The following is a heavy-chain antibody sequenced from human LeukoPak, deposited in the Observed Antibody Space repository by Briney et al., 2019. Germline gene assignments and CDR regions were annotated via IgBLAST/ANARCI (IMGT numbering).Heavy chain of an antibody. CDR2: IWSDGNNK. CDR1: GFTFSTYG. CDR3: VKERGPVNDFDF. Sequence: GGSLRLSCGASGFTFSTYGMHWVRQAPGKGLEWVAVIWSDGNNKYYADSVKGRFTFSRDNSKNTLSLQMNSLRAEDTAMYYGVKERGPVNDFDFWGQGTMVTVSS. J-gene: IGHJ3*01. D-gene: IGHD3-16*02. V-gene: IGHV3-33*06.